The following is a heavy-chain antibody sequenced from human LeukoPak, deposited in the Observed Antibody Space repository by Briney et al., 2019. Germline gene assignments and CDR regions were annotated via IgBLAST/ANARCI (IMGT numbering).Heavy chain of an antibody. J-gene: IGHJ4*02. V-gene: IGHV4-31*02. D-gene: IGHD6-19*01. CDR3: ARIAVAGTGLVY. Sequence: LRLFCAASGFTFSDYYMSWIRQAPGKGLEWIGYIYYSGSTYYNPSLKSRVTISVDTSKNQFSLKLSSVTAADTAVYYCARIAVAGTGLVYWGQGALVTVSS. CDR1: GFTFSDYY. CDR2: IYYSGST.